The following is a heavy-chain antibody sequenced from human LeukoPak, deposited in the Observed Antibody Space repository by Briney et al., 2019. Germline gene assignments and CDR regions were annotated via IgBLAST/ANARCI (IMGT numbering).Heavy chain of an antibody. Sequence: GGSLRLSCEGSGFTFSNYWMGWVRQAPGKGLQWVANIKTDGSEKYYVDSVKGRFTISRDNSKNTLYLQMNSLRAEDTAVYYCAKDWANIAAPPGGYYYYYYMDVWGKGTTVTVSS. CDR1: GFTFSNYW. V-gene: IGHV3-7*01. J-gene: IGHJ6*03. CDR2: IKTDGSEK. D-gene: IGHD6-6*01. CDR3: AKDWANIAAPPGGYYYYYYMDV.